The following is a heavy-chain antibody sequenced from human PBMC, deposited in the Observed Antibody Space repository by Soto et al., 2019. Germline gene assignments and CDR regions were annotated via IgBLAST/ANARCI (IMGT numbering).Heavy chain of an antibody. D-gene: IGHD3-22*01. V-gene: IGHV4-59*01. Sequence: QVQLQESGPGLVKPSETLSLTCTVSGGSISSYYWSWIRHPPGKGLEWIGYIYYSGSTNYNPSLKSRVAISVDTSKHQFPLKLSSVTAADTAVYYCARNGPDYDSSGPFDYWGQGTLVTVSS. CDR1: GGSISSYY. CDR2: IYYSGST. J-gene: IGHJ4*02. CDR3: ARNGPDYDSSGPFDY.